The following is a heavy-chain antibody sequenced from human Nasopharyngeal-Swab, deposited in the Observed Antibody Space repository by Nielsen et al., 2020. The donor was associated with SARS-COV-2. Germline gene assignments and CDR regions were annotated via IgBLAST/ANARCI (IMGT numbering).Heavy chain of an antibody. CDR2: INPNSGGT. Sequence: ASVKVSCKASGYTFTGYYMHWVRQAPGQGLEWMGRINPNSGGTNYAQKFQGRVTMTRDTSISTAYMELSRLRLDDTAVYYCARANLYSSGWYIPDYWGQGTLVTVSS. V-gene: IGHV1-2*06. J-gene: IGHJ4*02. CDR1: GYTFTGYY. D-gene: IGHD6-19*01. CDR3: ARANLYSSGWYIPDY.